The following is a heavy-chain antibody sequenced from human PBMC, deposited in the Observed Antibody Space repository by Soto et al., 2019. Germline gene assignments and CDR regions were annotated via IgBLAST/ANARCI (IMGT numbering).Heavy chain of an antibody. D-gene: IGHD1-20*01. Sequence: QVQLVQSGAEVKKPGSSVKVSCKASGGTFSTYSISWVRQAPGQGLEWMGESLPIFGTSHYAQNFQGRVTNTADESTSTVYMELSRLRSDDTAVYYLAGGGRYPKSSFYYGMDVWGQGTTVTVSS. CDR2: SLPIFGTS. CDR3: AGGGRYPKSSFYYGMDV. CDR1: GGTFSTYS. J-gene: IGHJ6*02. V-gene: IGHV1-69*01.